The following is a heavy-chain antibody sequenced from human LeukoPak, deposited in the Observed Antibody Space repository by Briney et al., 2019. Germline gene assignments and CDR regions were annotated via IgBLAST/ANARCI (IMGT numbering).Heavy chain of an antibody. D-gene: IGHD2-2*01. Sequence: GASVKVSCKPSGYTFTAYYVHWMRQAPGQGLEWMGWIDPNSAGTNFAQKFQGRVSMTRDTSINTAYLELSRLRSDDTAVYYCARDMGSSTNPHAPQGRAAFDIWGQGTMVTVSS. V-gene: IGHV1-2*02. CDR1: GYTFTAYY. J-gene: IGHJ3*02. CDR2: IDPNSAGT. CDR3: ARDMGSSTNPHAPQGRAAFDI.